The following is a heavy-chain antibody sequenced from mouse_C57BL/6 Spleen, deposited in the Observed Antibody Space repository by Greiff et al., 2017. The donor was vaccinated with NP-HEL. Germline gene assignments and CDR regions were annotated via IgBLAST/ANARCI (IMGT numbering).Heavy chain of an antibody. CDR3: ARLLYRS. CDR1: CYTFPRSF. CDR2: INPSSGYT. J-gene: IGHJ2*01. V-gene: IGHV1-7*01. Sequence: VQLQQSGAELANPGASVKLSCKASCYTFPRSFLPLFTPRPLQGLEWIGYINPSSGYTKYNQKFKDKATLTADKSSSTAYMQLSSLTYEDSAVYYCARLLYRSWGQGTTLTVSS.